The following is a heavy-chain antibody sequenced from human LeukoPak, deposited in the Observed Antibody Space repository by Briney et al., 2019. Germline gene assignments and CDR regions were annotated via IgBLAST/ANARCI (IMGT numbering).Heavy chain of an antibody. CDR3: ARDSSPPVVPAAIGTNWFDP. V-gene: IGHV1-18*01. CDR2: ISAYNGNT. Sequence: ASVKVSCKAPGYTFTSYGISWVRQAPGQGLEWMGWISAYNGNTNYAQKLQGRVTMTTDTSTSTAYMELRSLRSDDTAVYYCARDSSPPVVPAAIGTNWFDPWGQGTLVTVSS. D-gene: IGHD2-2*02. CDR1: GYTFTSYG. J-gene: IGHJ5*02.